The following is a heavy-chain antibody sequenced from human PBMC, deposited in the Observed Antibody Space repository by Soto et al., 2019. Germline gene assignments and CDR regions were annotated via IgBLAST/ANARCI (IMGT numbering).Heavy chain of an antibody. CDR3: AKDGPKDIVAVNWFDP. V-gene: IGHV3-23*01. CDR1: GFTFSSYA. J-gene: IGHJ5*02. CDR2: ISGSGGST. Sequence: EVQLLESGGGLVQPGGSLRLSCAASGFTFSSYAMSWVRQAPGKGLEWVSAISGSGGSTYYADSVKGRFTISRDNSKNTLYLQMNSLRAEDTAVYYCAKDGPKDIVAVNWFDPWGQGTLVTVSS. D-gene: IGHD2-2*01.